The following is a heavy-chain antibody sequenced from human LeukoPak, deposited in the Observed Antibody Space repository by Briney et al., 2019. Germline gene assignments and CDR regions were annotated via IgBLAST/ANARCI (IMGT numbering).Heavy chain of an antibody. V-gene: IGHV3-9*01. CDR3: AKGATFDAFDM. CDR2: ISWNTGNI. CDR1: GFTFDNYA. J-gene: IGHJ3*02. D-gene: IGHD1-26*01. Sequence: GGSLRLSCAAAGFTFDNYAMHWVRQAPGKGLEWVSRISWNTGNIDYADSVKGRFTISRDNAKNSLYLQMNSLRAEDTALYYCAKGATFDAFDMWGQGTMVTVSS.